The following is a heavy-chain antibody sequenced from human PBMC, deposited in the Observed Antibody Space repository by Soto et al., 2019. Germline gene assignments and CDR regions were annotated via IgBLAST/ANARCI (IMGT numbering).Heavy chain of an antibody. CDR3: AKFSTDNGGWRLYFAF. V-gene: IGHV3-30*18. CDR2: ISYDGSNK. CDR1: GFTFSSYG. Sequence: GGSLRLSCAASGFTFSSYGMHWVRQAPGKGLEWVAVISYDGSNKYYADSVKGRFTISRDNSKNTLYLQMNSLRAEDTAVYYCAKFSTDNGGWRLYFAFWARGTLVPGSS. D-gene: IGHD6-19*01. J-gene: IGHJ4*02.